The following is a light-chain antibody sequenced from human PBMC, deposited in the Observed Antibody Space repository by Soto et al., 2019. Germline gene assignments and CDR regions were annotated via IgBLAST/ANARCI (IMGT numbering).Light chain of an antibody. CDR2: WAS. CDR1: QSVLYSSNNKNY. Sequence: DIVMTQSPDSLAVSLGERATINCKSSQSVLYSSNNKNYLAWYQQKPGQPPKLLIYWASTRESGVPDRFSGSGSGTDFTLTISSLQAEDLAVYYCQQYYSRPYTCGQGPKLEIK. J-gene: IGKJ2*01. V-gene: IGKV4-1*01. CDR3: QQYYSRPYT.